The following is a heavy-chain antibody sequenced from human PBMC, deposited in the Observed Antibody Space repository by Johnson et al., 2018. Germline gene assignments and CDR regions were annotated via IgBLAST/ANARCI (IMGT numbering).Heavy chain of an antibody. J-gene: IGHJ4*02. D-gene: IGHD3-16*01. CDR1: GFYFRSYA. V-gene: IGHV3-30*14. CDR3: ARDRHNPYDYGDHVTTGMDY. CDR2: ISHQDGSNK. Sequence: QVQLQESEGDVVQPGMSLRLSCEVSGFYFRSYALHWVRQAPGKGLEWVAVISHQDGSNKFYADSVKGRFTISRDYYKNTLYLKMNSLRAEDTAVYYCARDRHNPYDYGDHVTTGMDYWGQGSLVTVSS.